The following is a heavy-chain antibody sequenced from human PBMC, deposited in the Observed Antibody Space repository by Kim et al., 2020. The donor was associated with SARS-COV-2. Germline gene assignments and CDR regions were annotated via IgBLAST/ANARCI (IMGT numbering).Heavy chain of an antibody. J-gene: IGHJ6*02. V-gene: IGHV5-10-1*01. CDR1: GYSFTSYW. Sequence: GGSLKISCKGSGYSFTSYWISWVRQMPGKGLEWMGRIDPSDSYTNYSPSFQGHVTISADKSISTAYLQWSSLKASDTAMYYCASSMVRGAYYYYGMDVWGQGTTVTVSS. CDR3: ASSMVRGAYYYYGMDV. D-gene: IGHD3-10*01. CDR2: IDPSDSYT.